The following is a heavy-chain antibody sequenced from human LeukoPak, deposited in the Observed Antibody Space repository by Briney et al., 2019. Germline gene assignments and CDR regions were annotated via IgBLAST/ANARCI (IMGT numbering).Heavy chain of an antibody. J-gene: IGHJ4*02. Sequence: SETLSLTCTVPGGSISRSSYYWGWIRQPPGKGLEWIGSIYYSGLTYDNPSLKNRVTISVDTSKNQFSLKLSSVTAADTAVYYCARHRSDIVVVPAAIGYWGQGTLVTVSS. CDR1: GGSISRSSYY. V-gene: IGHV4-39*01. CDR2: IYYSGLT. D-gene: IGHD2-2*01. CDR3: ARHRSDIVVVPAAIGY.